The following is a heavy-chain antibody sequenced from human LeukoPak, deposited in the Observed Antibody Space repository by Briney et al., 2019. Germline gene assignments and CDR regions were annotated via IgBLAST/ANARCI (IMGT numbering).Heavy chain of an antibody. CDR3: AKDSGSSSGYESWFDP. D-gene: IGHD5-12*01. Sequence: GGSLRLSCAASGFTFDDYATHWVRQAPGKGLEWVSGISWSSDNIDYADSVKGRFTISRDNAKNSLHLQMNSLRVEDTALYYCAKDSGSSSGYESWFDPWGQGTLVTVSS. J-gene: IGHJ5*02. CDR1: GFTFDDYA. V-gene: IGHV3-9*01. CDR2: ISWSSDNI.